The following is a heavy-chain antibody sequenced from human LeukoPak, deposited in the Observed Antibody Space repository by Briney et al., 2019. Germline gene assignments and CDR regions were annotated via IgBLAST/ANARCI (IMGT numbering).Heavy chain of an antibody. V-gene: IGHV4-34*01. Sequence: SETLSLTCTVYGGSFSDYYWSWIRQPPGKGLEWIGEINHHGSTNYNPSLKSRLTISVATSKNQFSLNLSSVTAADTAVYYCARGDQRFGSGTVSFYYFYMDVWGKGTTVTVSS. CDR1: GGSFSDYY. D-gene: IGHD3-10*01. CDR2: INHHGST. CDR3: ARGDQRFGSGTVSFYYFYMDV. J-gene: IGHJ6*03.